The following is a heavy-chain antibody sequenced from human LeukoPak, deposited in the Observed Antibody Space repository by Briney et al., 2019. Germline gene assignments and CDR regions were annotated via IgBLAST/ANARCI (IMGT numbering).Heavy chain of an antibody. V-gene: IGHV3-21*04. Sequence: GGSLRLSCAASGFTFSSYNMNWVRQAPGKGLEWVSSISSSNSYIYYTDSAKGRFTISRDNAKNSLYLQMNRLRAEDTAIYYCAKDGRVEQQLYYFDYWGQGTLVTVSS. CDR1: GFTFSSYN. J-gene: IGHJ4*02. CDR3: AKDGRVEQQLYYFDY. D-gene: IGHD6-13*01. CDR2: ISSSNSYI.